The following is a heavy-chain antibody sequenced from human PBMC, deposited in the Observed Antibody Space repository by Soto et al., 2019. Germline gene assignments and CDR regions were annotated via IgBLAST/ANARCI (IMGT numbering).Heavy chain of an antibody. D-gene: IGHD2-21*01. Sequence: PGGSLRLSCAASGFTISTYAMTWFRQAPGKGLECVSGVTGSGGQIHYADSVKGRFTISKDNSKNTLYLQMSSLREEDTALYYCAKDAVYKDGLWLMDSWGQGTLVTSPQ. CDR1: GFTISTYA. J-gene: IGHJ5*02. CDR2: VTGSGGQI. CDR3: AKDAVYKDGLWLMDS. V-gene: IGHV3-23*01.